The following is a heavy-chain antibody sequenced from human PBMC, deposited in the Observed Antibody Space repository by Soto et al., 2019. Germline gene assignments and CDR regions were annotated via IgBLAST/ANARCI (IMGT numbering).Heavy chain of an antibody. V-gene: IGHV3-7*03. D-gene: IGHD3-9*01. CDR1: GFTFSIYW. CDR3: ARENWFQDY. J-gene: IGHJ4*02. CDR2: INVDGSET. Sequence: GGSLRLSCAASGFTFSIYWMTWVRQAPGKGLEWVANINVDGSETSYVGSVRGRFTISRDNAKTSVYLQMNSLGAEDTAVYYCARENWFQDYWGQGALVTVSS.